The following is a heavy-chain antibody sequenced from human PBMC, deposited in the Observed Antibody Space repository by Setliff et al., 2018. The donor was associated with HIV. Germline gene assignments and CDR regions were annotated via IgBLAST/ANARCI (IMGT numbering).Heavy chain of an antibody. CDR3: ARVVAVAGSPTQDDSPDY. CDR1: GYSFTFYS. J-gene: IGHJ4*02. D-gene: IGHD6-19*01. V-gene: IGHV1-46*01. CDR2: INPSGGST. Sequence: ASVKVSCKASGYSFTFYSMHWVRQAPGHGLEWMGIINPSGGSTTYSQKFQGRVIMTRDTSTSTVYMELRSLRSDDTAVYYCARVVAVAGSPTQDDSPDYWGQGTLVTVSS.